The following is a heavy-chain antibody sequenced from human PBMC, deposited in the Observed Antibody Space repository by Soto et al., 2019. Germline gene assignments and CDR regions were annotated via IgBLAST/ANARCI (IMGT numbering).Heavy chain of an antibody. CDR3: ARVKGSLRYFDFNAFDI. CDR1: GGTFSSYA. D-gene: IGHD3-9*01. Sequence: QVQLVQSGAEVKKPGSSVKVSCKASGGTFSSYAISWVRQAPGQGLEWMGGIIPIFGTANYAQKFQGRVTITADEPTSTAYMELSSLRSEDTAVYYCARVKGSLRYFDFNAFDIWGQGTMVTVSS. J-gene: IGHJ3*02. CDR2: IIPIFGTA. V-gene: IGHV1-69*01.